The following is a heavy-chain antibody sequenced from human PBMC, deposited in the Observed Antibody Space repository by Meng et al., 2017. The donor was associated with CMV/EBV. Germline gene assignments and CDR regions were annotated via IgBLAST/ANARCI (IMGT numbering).Heavy chain of an antibody. CDR1: GFTFNSYA. CDR3: AKDPGRRWYDFLIGPLDYYYGMDV. V-gene: IGHV3-30-3*01. CDR2: ISYGGGNK. Sequence: GESLKISCAASGFTFNSYAMHWVRQAPGKGLEWVAVISYGGGNKSYAHSVKGRFTISRDNSKNTLYLQMNSLRTDDTAVYYCAKDPGRRWYDFLIGPLDYYYGMDVWGQGTTVTVSS. D-gene: IGHD3-3*01. J-gene: IGHJ6*02.